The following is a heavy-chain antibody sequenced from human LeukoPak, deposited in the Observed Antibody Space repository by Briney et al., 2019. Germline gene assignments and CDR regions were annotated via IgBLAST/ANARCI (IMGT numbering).Heavy chain of an antibody. D-gene: IGHD6-13*01. J-gene: IGHJ4*02. Sequence: SVKVSCKSSGGTFSSYAISWVRQAPGQGLEWMGMIIPIFGTANYAQKFQGRVTITTDGSTNTAYIDLSSLRSEDTAVYYCARGVRGPYSSSWYYFDYWGQGTLVTVSS. V-gene: IGHV1-69*05. CDR1: GGTFSSYA. CDR3: ARGVRGPYSSSWYYFDY. CDR2: IIPIFGTA.